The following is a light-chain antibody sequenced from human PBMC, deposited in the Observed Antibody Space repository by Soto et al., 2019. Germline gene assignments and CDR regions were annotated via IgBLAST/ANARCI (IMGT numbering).Light chain of an antibody. Sequence: EIVLTQSPGTLSLSPGERATLSCRASQSVRSSLAWYQQKPGQAPRLLISGASNRATGIPDRFSGSGFGTDFTLTISRLEPEDFAVYFCQQYGGSPLTFGGGTKVEIK. CDR2: GAS. J-gene: IGKJ4*01. CDR3: QQYGGSPLT. CDR1: QSVRSS. V-gene: IGKV3-20*01.